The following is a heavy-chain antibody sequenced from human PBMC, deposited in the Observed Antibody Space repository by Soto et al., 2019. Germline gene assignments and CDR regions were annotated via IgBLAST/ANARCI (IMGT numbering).Heavy chain of an antibody. Sequence: SETLSLTCTVSGGSISSYYWSWIRQPPGKGLEWIGYIYYSGSTNYNPSLKSRVTISVDTSKNQFSLKLSSVTAADTAVYYCARSYNAVAGTHSFDYWGQGTLVTVSS. CDR1: GGSISSYY. J-gene: IGHJ4*02. CDR2: IYYSGST. CDR3: ARSYNAVAGTHSFDY. V-gene: IGHV4-59*01. D-gene: IGHD6-19*01.